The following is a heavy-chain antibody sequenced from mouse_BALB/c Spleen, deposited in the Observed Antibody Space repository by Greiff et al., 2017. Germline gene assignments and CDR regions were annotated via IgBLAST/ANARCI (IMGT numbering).Heavy chain of an antibody. CDR1: GYTFTSYW. D-gene: IGHD2-10*02. V-gene: IGHV1S81*02. CDR3: ARGGYGNFYYFDY. J-gene: IGHJ2*01. CDR2: INPSNGRT. Sequence: QVQLQQPGAELVKPGASVKLSCKASGYTFTSYWMHWVKQRPGQGLEWIGEINPSNGRTNYNEKFKSKATLTVDKSSSTAYMQLSSLTSEDSAVYYCARGGYGNFYYFDYWGQGTTLTVSS.